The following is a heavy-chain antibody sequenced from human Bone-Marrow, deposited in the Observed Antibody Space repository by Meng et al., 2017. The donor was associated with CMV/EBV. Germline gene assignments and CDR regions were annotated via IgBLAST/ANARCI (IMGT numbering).Heavy chain of an antibody. J-gene: IGHJ4*02. V-gene: IGHV1-18*01. D-gene: IGHD3-22*01. CDR1: YTCANYG. CDR2: VTTYKSNT. Sequence: YTCANYGISWVRQAPGQGPEWMGWVTTYKSNTNYAQTLQGRVTMTTDTSTSTGYMELRSLRSDDTAVYYCARVRYYDSSGYPFDLDYWGQGTLVTVSS. CDR3: ARVRYYDSSGYPFDLDY.